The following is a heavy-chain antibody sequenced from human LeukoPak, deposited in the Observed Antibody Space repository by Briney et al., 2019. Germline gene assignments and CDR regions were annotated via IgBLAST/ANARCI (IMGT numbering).Heavy chain of an antibody. V-gene: IGHV4-34*01. D-gene: IGHD3-16*01. CDR1: GGSFSGYY. Sequence: SETLSLTCAVYGGSFSGYYWSWIRQPPGKGLEWIGEINHSGSTNYNPSLKSRVTISVDTSKNQFSLKLSSVTAADTAVYYCARDRVMYPWGQGTLVTVSS. CDR3: ARDRVMYP. J-gene: IGHJ5*02. CDR2: INHSGST.